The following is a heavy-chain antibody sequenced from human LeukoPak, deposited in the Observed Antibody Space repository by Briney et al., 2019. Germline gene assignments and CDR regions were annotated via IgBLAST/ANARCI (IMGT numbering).Heavy chain of an antibody. V-gene: IGHV3-23*01. J-gene: IGHJ4*02. CDR1: GFTFSTYA. CDR3: AKVSCSSSSCPIDY. Sequence: PGGSLRLSCAASGFTFSTYAMSWVRQAPGKGLEWVSVISGSGDITYYVDSVKGRFTISRDNSKNTLYLQMSSLRAEDTAVYYCAKVSCSSSSCPIDYWGQGTLVTVSS. CDR2: ISGSGDIT. D-gene: IGHD2-2*01.